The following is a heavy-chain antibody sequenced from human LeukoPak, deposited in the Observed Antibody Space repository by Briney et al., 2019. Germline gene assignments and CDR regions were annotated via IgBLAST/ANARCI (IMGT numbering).Heavy chain of an antibody. D-gene: IGHD3-3*01. CDR2: IFSNDEK. V-gene: IGHV2-26*01. CDR3: ARSTTIFGVVILEYYFDY. J-gene: IGHJ4*02. CDR1: GFSLSNARMG. Sequence: SGPTLVXPTETLTLTCTVSGFSLSNARMGVSWIRQPPGKALEWLAHIFSNDEKSYSTSLKSRLTISKDTSKSQVVLTMTNMDPVDTATYYCARSTTIFGVVILEYYFDYWGQGTLVTVSS.